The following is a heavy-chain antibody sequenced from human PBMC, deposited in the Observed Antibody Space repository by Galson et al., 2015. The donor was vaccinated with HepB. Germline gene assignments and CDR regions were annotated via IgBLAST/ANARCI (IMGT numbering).Heavy chain of an antibody. V-gene: IGHV3-15*01. D-gene: IGHD2-2*01. CDR2: IKSKTDGGTT. Sequence: SLRLSCAASGFTFSNAWMSWVRQAPGKGLEWVGRIKSKTDGGTTDYAAPVKGRFTISRDDSKNTLYLQMNSLKTEDTAVYYCTTRIVVVPAAMHDYYYGMDVWGQGTTVTVSS. J-gene: IGHJ6*02. CDR3: TTRIVVVPAAMHDYYYGMDV. CDR1: GFTFSNAW.